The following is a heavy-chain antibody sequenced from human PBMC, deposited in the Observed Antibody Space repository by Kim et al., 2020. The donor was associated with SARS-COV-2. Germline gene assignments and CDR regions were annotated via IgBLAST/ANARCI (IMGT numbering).Heavy chain of an antibody. CDR3: ARVTEMATIMVS. D-gene: IGHD5-18*01. V-gene: IGHV4-39*01. Sequence: SETLSLTCTVSGGSISSSSYYWGWIRQPPGKGLEWIGSIYYSGSTYYNPSLKSRVTISVDTSKNQFSLKLSSVTAADTAVYYCARVTEMATIMVSWGQGTLVTVSS. CDR2: IYYSGST. CDR1: GGSISSSSYY. J-gene: IGHJ4*02.